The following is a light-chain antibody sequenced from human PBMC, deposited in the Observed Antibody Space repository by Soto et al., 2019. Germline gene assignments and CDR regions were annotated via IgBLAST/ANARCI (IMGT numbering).Light chain of an antibody. CDR1: QSISYW. CDR3: QQYNTYSRT. CDR2: KAS. Sequence: DIQMTQSPSTLSASVGDRVTITCRASQSISYWLAWYQQKRGKAPKLLIQKASSLESGVRSRFSGSGYGTEFTLTISSLQPDDFANYYCQQYNTYSRTFGQGTTVEI. J-gene: IGKJ1*01. V-gene: IGKV1-5*03.